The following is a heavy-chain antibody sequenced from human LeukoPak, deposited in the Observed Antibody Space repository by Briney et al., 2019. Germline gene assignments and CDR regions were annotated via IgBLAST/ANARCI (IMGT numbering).Heavy chain of an antibody. Sequence: SVKVSCKASGGTFTSYAISWVRQAPGQGLEWMGGIIPIFGTANYAQKFQGRVTITADESTSTAYMELSSLRSEDTAVYYCARGWNDVGFPFDYWGQGTLVTVSS. V-gene: IGHV1-69*13. CDR2: IIPIFGTA. D-gene: IGHD1-1*01. J-gene: IGHJ4*02. CDR1: GGTFTSYA. CDR3: ARGWNDVGFPFDY.